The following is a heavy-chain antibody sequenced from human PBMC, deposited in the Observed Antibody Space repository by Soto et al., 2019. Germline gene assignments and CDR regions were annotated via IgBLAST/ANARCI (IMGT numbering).Heavy chain of an antibody. CDR3: ARGDLIVDFDY. CDR2: IYYSGST. Sequence: SETLSLTCTVSGGSISSGGYYWSWIRQHPGKGLEWIGYIYYSGSTYYNPSLKSRVTISVDTSKNQFSLKLSSVTAADTAVYYCARGDLIVDFDYWGQGTLVTVSS. CDR1: GGSISSGGYY. J-gene: IGHJ4*02. V-gene: IGHV4-31*03. D-gene: IGHD1-26*01.